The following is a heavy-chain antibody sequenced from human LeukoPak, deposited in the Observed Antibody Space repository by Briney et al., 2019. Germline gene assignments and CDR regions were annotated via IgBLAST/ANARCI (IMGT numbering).Heavy chain of an antibody. CDR3: AREDRRSQGYMDV. J-gene: IGHJ6*03. V-gene: IGHV3-9*03. D-gene: IGHD2-15*01. Sequence: GGSLRLSCAASGFTFDDYGMHWVRQPPGKGLEWVSGISRDSRGIGYADSVKGRFTISRDNAKNSLYLQLNSLRAEDMALYYCAREDRRSQGYMDVWGKGTTVAVSS. CDR2: ISRDSRGI. CDR1: GFTFDDYG.